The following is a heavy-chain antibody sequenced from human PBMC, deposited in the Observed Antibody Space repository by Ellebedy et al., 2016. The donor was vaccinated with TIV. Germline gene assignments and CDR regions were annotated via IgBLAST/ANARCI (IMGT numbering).Heavy chain of an antibody. V-gene: IGHV3-23*01. J-gene: IGHJ3*02. CDR3: AKDLRVKGGAFDI. CDR2: ISGSGGST. D-gene: IGHD2-15*01. Sequence: PGGSLRLSCAASGFTFSSYAMSWVRQAPGEGLEWVSAISGSGGSTYYADSVKGRFTISRDNSKNTPYLQMNSLRAEDTAVYYCAKDLRVKGGAFDIWGQGTMVTVSS. CDR1: GFTFSSYA.